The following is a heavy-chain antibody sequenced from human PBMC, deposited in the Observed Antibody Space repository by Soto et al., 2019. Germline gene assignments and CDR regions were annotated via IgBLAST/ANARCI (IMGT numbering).Heavy chain of an antibody. V-gene: IGHV3-30*18. J-gene: IGHJ6*02. Sequence: QVQLVESGGGVVQPGRSLRLSCAASGFPFSGYGMHWVRQAPGKGLGWVAVLSYDGSNKKYADSVKGRFTIFRDSSKYTLYLQMNSLRAEDTAVYYCAKGSNYYDSCAYYRPAGMGVWGQGTAVTVSS. CDR2: LSYDGSNK. CDR3: AKGSNYYDSCAYYRPAGMGV. CDR1: GFPFSGYG. D-gene: IGHD3-22*01.